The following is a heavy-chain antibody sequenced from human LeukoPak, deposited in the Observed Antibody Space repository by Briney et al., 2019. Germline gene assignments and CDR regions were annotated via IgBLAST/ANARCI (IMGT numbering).Heavy chain of an antibody. CDR1: GGSISSYY. V-gene: IGHV4-59*08. CDR2: IYYSGST. CDR3: ARHGPYYYYGMDV. Sequence: KPLGTLSLTCTVSGGSISSYYWSWVRQPPGKGLEWIGYIYYSGSTNYNPSLKSRVTISVDTSKNQFSLKLSSVTAADTAVYYCARHGPYYYYGMDVWGQGTTVTVSS. J-gene: IGHJ6*02.